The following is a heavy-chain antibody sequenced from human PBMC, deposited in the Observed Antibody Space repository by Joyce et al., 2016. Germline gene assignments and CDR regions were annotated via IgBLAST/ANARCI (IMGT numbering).Heavy chain of an antibody. CDR1: GFTFSSYG. J-gene: IGHJ3*02. CDR2: ISGSGTST. CDR3: AKALSPYYDYIWGSYLDAFDI. D-gene: IGHD3-16*02. V-gene: IGHV3-23*01. Sequence: EVQLLESGGGLVQPGGSLRLSCAASGFTFSSYGMSWVRQGAGKGLEWVSAISGSGTSTYYADSVKGRFTISRDNSKNTLYLQMNSLRAEDTAVYYCAKALSPYYDYIWGSYLDAFDIWGQGTMVTVSS.